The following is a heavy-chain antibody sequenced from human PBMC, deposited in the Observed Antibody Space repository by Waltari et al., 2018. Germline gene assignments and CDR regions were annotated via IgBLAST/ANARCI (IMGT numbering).Heavy chain of an antibody. J-gene: IGHJ4*02. V-gene: IGHV4-59*01. Sequence: QVQLQESGPGLVKPSETLSLTCTVSGGSISSYYWSWIRQPPGKGLEWIRYIYYSGSTNYNPSLKSRVTISVDTSKNQFSLKLSSVTAADTAVYYCARASPFYDILTGYQYSAPDYWGQGTLVTVSS. CDR1: GGSISSYY. D-gene: IGHD3-9*01. CDR2: IYYSGST. CDR3: ARASPFYDILTGYQYSAPDY.